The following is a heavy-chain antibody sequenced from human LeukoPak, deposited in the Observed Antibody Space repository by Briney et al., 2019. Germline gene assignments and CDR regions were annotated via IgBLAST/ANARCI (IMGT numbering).Heavy chain of an antibody. Sequence: ASVKVSCKASGYTFTGYYMHWVRQAPGQGLEWMGWINPNSGGTNYAQKFQGRVTMTRDTSISTAYMELSRLRSDDTAVYYCARDLIHRSGEADYWGQGTLVTVSS. CDR1: GYTFTGYY. D-gene: IGHD3-22*01. CDR3: ARDLIHRSGEADY. V-gene: IGHV1-2*02. J-gene: IGHJ4*02. CDR2: INPNSGGT.